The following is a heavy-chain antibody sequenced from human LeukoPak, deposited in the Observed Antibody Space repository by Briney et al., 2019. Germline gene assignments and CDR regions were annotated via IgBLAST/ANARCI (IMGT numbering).Heavy chain of an antibody. CDR1: GFPFSYYG. D-gene: IGHD1-26*01. CDR2: TWDDRNKK. V-gene: IGHV3-33*01. Sequence: PGGSLRLSCVASGFPFSYYGLHWVRQAPGKGLDWVAVTWDDRNKKYYPDSVQGRFTISRDNSNNTLYLEINSRRAEDTAVYYCARDMWEYMRDYWGQGARVTVSS. CDR3: ARDMWEYMRDY. J-gene: IGHJ4*02.